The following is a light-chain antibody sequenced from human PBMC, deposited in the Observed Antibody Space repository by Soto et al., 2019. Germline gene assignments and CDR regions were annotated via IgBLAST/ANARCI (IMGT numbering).Light chain of an antibody. Sequence: QSALTQPPSASGSPGQSVTISCTGTRSDVGGYNYVSWYQQHPGKAPKLMIYEVSKRPSGVPDRFSGSKSGNTASLTVSGLQAEDEADYYCNSYAGSNNVVFGGGTKLTVL. CDR3: NSYAGSNNVV. CDR2: EVS. J-gene: IGLJ2*01. CDR1: RSDVGGYNY. V-gene: IGLV2-8*01.